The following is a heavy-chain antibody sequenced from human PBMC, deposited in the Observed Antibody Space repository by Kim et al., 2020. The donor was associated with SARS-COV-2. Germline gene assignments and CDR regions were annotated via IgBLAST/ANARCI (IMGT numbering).Heavy chain of an antibody. Sequence: SETLSLTCTVSGGSISSSSYYWGWIRQPPGKGLEWIGSIYYSGSTYYNPSLKSRVTISVDTSKNQFSLKLSSVTAADTAVYYCASTESIAAAGTGLYYYGMDVWGQGTTVTVSS. D-gene: IGHD6-13*01. CDR2: IYYSGST. CDR3: ASTESIAAAGTGLYYYGMDV. V-gene: IGHV4-39*01. CDR1: GGSISSSSYY. J-gene: IGHJ6*02.